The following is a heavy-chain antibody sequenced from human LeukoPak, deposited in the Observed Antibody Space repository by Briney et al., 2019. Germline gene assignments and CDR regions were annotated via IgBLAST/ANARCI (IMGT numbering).Heavy chain of an antibody. CDR2: ISAYNGNT. CDR3: ARVDDSSGYHDFDY. CDR1: GYTFTSYG. Sequence: GASVKVSCKASGYTFTSYGISWVRQAPGQGLEWMGWISAYNGNTNYAQKFQGRVTMTRDTSISTAYMELSRLRSDDTVVYYCARVDDSSGYHDFDYWGQGTLVTVSS. J-gene: IGHJ4*02. D-gene: IGHD3-22*01. V-gene: IGHV1-18*01.